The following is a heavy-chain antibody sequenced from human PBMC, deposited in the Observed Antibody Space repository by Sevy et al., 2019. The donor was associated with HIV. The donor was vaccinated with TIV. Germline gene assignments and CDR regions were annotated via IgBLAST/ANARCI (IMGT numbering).Heavy chain of an antibody. D-gene: IGHD6-19*01. Sequence: ASVKVYCKASGGTFSSYAISWVRQAPGQGLEWMGGIIPIFGTANYAQKFQGRVTITADESTSTAYMELSSLRSEDTAVYYCARDQAVAGNLDYGGQGTLVTVSS. CDR1: GGTFSSYA. J-gene: IGHJ4*02. V-gene: IGHV1-69*13. CDR3: ARDQAVAGNLDY. CDR2: IIPIFGTA.